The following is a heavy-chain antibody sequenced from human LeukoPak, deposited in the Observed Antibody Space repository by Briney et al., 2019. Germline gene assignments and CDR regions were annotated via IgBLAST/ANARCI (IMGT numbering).Heavy chain of an antibody. CDR3: ARFVGYCRSTRCSHGAFDI. J-gene: IGHJ4*02. CDR1: GGSFSGYY. D-gene: IGHD2-2*01. CDR2: INHSGST. V-gene: IGHV4-34*01. Sequence: SETLSLTCAVYGGSFSGYYWSWIRQPPGKGLEWIGEINHSGSTNYNPSLKSRVTISVDTSKNQFSLKVSSVTAADTAVYYCARFVGYCRSTRCSHGAFDIWGQGTLVTVSS.